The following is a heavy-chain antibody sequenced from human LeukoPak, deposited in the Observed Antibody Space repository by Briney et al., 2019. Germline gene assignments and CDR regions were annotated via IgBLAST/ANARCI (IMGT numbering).Heavy chain of an antibody. CDR3: ARDAERRVVAATFDY. CDR2: ISSSGSTI. Sequence: GGSLRLSCVASGFTFSDYAMNWVRQAPGKGPEWVSYISSSGSTIYYADSVKGRFTISRDNAKNSLYLQMNSLRAEDTAVYYCARDAERRVVAATFDYWGQGTLVTVSS. V-gene: IGHV3-48*03. CDR1: GFTFSDYA. J-gene: IGHJ4*02. D-gene: IGHD2-15*01.